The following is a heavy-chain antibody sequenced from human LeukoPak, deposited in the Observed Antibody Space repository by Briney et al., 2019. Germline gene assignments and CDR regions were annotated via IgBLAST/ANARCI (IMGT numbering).Heavy chain of an antibody. CDR1: GGSISSGSYY. J-gene: IGHJ4*02. Sequence: PSETLSLTCTVSGGSISSGSYYWRWIRQPAGKGLEWIGRIYTSGSTNYNPSLKSRVTISVDTSKNQFSLKLSSVTAADTAVHYCAVYYYDSSGYWIDYWGQGTLVTVSS. V-gene: IGHV4-61*02. D-gene: IGHD3-22*01. CDR3: AVYYYDSSGYWIDY. CDR2: IYTSGST.